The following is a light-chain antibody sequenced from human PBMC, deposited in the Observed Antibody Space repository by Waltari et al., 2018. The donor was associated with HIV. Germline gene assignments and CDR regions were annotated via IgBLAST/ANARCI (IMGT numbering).Light chain of an antibody. CDR3: QQYGLSRT. V-gene: IGKV3-20*01. Sequence: EVVLTQSPSTLSLSPGENGTLSCKASETISGNSLAWYHQKPGQAPRLLIYGVSSRANGIPDRFSGGGSGTDFTLNISRLEPGDFAVYYCQQYGLSRTFGQGTNVEVK. CDR1: ETISGNS. CDR2: GVS. J-gene: IGKJ1*01.